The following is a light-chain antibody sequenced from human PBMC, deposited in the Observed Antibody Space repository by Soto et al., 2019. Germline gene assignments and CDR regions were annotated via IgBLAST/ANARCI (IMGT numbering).Light chain of an antibody. J-gene: IGKJ1*01. V-gene: IGKV1-39*01. CDR1: QSISSY. Sequence: DSQVPHSKLSLSAYVGDRVTITCWASQSISSYLNWYQQKPGKAPKLLIYAASSLQSGVPLRFSGSGSGTDFTLTITSLQPEDFATYYCQQSYNTPRTFGQATKV. CDR3: QQSYNTPRT. CDR2: AAS.